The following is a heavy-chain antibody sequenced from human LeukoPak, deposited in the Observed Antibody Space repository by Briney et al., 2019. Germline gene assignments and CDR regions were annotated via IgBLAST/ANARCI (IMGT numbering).Heavy chain of an antibody. D-gene: IGHD5-18*01. CDR2: ISGSGGST. CDR3: AREGENVDTAMVFDP. V-gene: IGHV3-23*01. J-gene: IGHJ5*02. Sequence: GGSLRLPCAASGFTFSSYAMSWVRQAPGKGLEWVSAISGSGGSTYYADSVKGRFTISRDNSKNTLYLQMNSLRAEDTAVYYCAREGENVDTAMVFDPWGQGTLVTVSS. CDR1: GFTFSSYA.